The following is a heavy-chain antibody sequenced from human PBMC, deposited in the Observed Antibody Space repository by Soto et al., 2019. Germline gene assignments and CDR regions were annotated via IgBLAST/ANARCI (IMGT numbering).Heavy chain of an antibody. CDR1: GGTFSSYA. J-gene: IGHJ5*02. D-gene: IGHD3-22*01. CDR3: ARDPPTYYYDSSGSGGWFDP. V-gene: IGHV1-69*06. Sequence: SVKVSCKASGGTFSSYAISWVRQAPGQGLEWMGGIIPIFGKANYAQKFQGRVTITADKSTSTAYMELSSLRSEDTAVYYCARDPPTYYYDSSGSGGWFDPWGQGTLVTVSS. CDR2: IIPIFGKA.